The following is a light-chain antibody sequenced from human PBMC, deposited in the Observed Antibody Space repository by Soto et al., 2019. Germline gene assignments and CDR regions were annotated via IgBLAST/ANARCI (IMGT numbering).Light chain of an antibody. CDR1: QSISNS. CDR2: GAS. CDR3: QQYNNWPPRT. J-gene: IGKJ2*01. V-gene: IGKV3-15*01. Sequence: EIVMTQSPASLSVSPGETATLSCRASQSISNSLAWYQQKPGQAPSLLIYGASTRATGIPARFSXXXXXXXXXXXISSLQSEDSALYYCQQYNNWPPRTFGQGTKLEIK.